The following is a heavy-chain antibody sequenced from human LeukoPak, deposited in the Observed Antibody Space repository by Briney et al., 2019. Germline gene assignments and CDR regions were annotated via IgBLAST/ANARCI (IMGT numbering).Heavy chain of an antibody. V-gene: IGHV3-7*01. D-gene: IGHD5-24*01. Sequence: QAGGSLRLSCAASGFTFSSYAMHWVRQAPGKGLEWVANIKQDGRDKYFLDSVKGRFTISRDNAKNSLSLQMNSLRAEDTAVYYCARESRLSDRDDAFDLWGQGTMVTVSS. CDR1: GFTFSSYA. J-gene: IGHJ3*01. CDR2: IKQDGRDK. CDR3: ARESRLSDRDDAFDL.